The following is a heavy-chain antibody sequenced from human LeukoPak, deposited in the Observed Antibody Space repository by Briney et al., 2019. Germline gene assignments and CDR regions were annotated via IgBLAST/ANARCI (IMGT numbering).Heavy chain of an antibody. CDR2: ITSSSSYI. Sequence: GGSLRLSCAASGFTFSTYSMNWVRQAPGKGLEWVSSITSSSSYIYYADSVKGRFTISRDNAKNSLYLQMNSLTADDTALYYCASLSTSPSIGDYWGQGTLVTVSS. CDR1: GFTFSTYS. V-gene: IGHV3-21*01. D-gene: IGHD2/OR15-2a*01. CDR3: ASLSTSPSIGDY. J-gene: IGHJ4*02.